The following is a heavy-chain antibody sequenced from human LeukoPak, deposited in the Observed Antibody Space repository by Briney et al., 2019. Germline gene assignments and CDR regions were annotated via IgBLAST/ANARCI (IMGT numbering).Heavy chain of an antibody. J-gene: IGHJ4*02. CDR1: GLTVSSNY. D-gene: IGHD5-18*01. CDR3: ARAAAMVRFDY. CDR2: IYSGGST. Sequence: GGSLRLSCAASGLTVSSNYMSWVRQAPGKGLEWVSVIYSGGSTYYADSVKGRFTISRDNSKNTLYLQMNSLRAEDTAVYYCARAAAMVRFDYWGQGTLVTVSS. V-gene: IGHV3-53*01.